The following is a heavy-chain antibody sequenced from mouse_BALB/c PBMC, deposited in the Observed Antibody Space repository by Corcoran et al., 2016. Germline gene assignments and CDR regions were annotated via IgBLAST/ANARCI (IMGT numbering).Heavy chain of an antibody. CDR1: GFSLSTSGMG. J-gene: IGHJ4*01. V-gene: IGHV8-12*01. CDR3: ARRGDYYAMDY. Sequence: QVTLKESGPGILQPSQTLSLTCSFSGFSLSTSGMGVSWIRQPSGKGLEWLAHIYWDDDKRYNPSLKSRLTISKDTSRNQVFLKITSVDTAVTSTYYCARRGDYYAMDYWGQGTSFTVSS. CDR2: IYWDDDK.